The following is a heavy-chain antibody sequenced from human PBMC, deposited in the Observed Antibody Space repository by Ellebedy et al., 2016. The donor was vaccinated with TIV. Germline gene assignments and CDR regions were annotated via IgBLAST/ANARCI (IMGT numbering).Heavy chain of an antibody. V-gene: IGHV4-34*01. CDR1: GGSFSGYS. D-gene: IGHD1-20*01. Sequence: SETLSLTCAVYGGSFSGYSWSWIRQPPGKGLEWIWEINHRGSPNYNPSLKRRVTISIDTSKHQFSLRLSSVTAADTAVYYCARCNWQDVDLDHWYFDLWGRGTLVTVSS. J-gene: IGHJ2*01. CDR2: INHRGSP. CDR3: ARCNWQDVDLDHWYFDL.